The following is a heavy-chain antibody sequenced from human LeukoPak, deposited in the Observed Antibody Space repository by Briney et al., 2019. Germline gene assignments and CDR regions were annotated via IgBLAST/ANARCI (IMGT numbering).Heavy chain of an antibody. J-gene: IGHJ6*02. CDR1: GFTFSSYW. V-gene: IGHV3-7*01. D-gene: IGHD2-21*02. Sequence: GGSLRLSCTASGFTFSSYWMSWVRQAPGKGLEWVANIKQDGSEKDYVDSVKGRFTISRDNPKNSLYMQMNSLRAEDTAVYYCARYCGGDCYGMDVWGQGTTVTVSS. CDR2: IKQDGSEK. CDR3: ARYCGGDCYGMDV.